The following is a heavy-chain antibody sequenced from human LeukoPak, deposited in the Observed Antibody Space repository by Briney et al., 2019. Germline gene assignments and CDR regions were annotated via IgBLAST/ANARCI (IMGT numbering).Heavy chain of an antibody. Sequence: PGGSLRLSCAASGFTFSNYWMHWVRQAPGKGLVCVSRISYDGSSTSYADSVRGRFTISRDNAKNTLNLQMNSLRAEDTAVYYCATKIQSGNYPVDYWGQGTLVTVSS. CDR2: ISYDGSST. J-gene: IGHJ4*02. CDR3: ATKIQSGNYPVDY. D-gene: IGHD1-26*01. CDR1: GFTFSNYW. V-gene: IGHV3-74*01.